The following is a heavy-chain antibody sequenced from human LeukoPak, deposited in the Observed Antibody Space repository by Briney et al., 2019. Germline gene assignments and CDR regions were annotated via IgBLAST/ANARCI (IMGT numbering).Heavy chain of an antibody. D-gene: IGHD3-22*01. CDR3: ARVPDSSGYGGAFDI. V-gene: IGHV3-53*01. Sequence: GGTLRLSCEASGFTFISAYMNWVRQAPGKGLEWVSDIFAGGSAYYTESVKGRFTISRDNSKNMVYLQMNSLTAEDTAVYYCARVPDSSGYGGAFDIWGQGTMLTVSS. CDR2: IFAGGSA. J-gene: IGHJ3*02. CDR1: GFTFISAY.